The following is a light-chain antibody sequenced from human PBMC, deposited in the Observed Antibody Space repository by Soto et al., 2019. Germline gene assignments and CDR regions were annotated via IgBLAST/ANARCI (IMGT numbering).Light chain of an antibody. V-gene: IGLV4-69*01. CDR2: VNIDGSH. CDR3: QTWGTGIQL. Sequence: QSVLTQSPSASASLGASVKLTCTLSSGHSSDAIAWHQQQPEKGPRYLMKVNIDGSHIKGDGIPARFSGSSSGAERYLTISSLQSEDEADYYCQTWGTGIQLFGGGTKLTVL. CDR1: SGHSSDA. J-gene: IGLJ2*01.